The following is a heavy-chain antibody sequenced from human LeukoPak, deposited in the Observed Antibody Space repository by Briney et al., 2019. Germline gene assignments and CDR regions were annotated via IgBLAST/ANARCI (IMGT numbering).Heavy chain of an antibody. CDR3: ARVGGSHSSSPAGFDY. D-gene: IGHD6-6*01. V-gene: IGHV3-7*01. CDR2: IKQDGSEK. J-gene: IGHJ4*02. CDR1: GFTFSSYW. Sequence: GGSLRLSCAASGFTFSSYWMSWVRQAPGKGLEWVANIKQDGSEKYYVDSVKGRFTISRDNAKNSLYLQMNSLRAEDTAVYYCARVGGSHSSSPAGFDYWGQGTLVTVSS.